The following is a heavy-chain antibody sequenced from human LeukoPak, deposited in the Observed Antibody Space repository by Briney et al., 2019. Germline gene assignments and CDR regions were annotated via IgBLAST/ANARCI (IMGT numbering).Heavy chain of an antibody. J-gene: IGHJ4*02. CDR3: ARLARFGTSGAAAPGVYYFDY. V-gene: IGHV4-30-4*01. CDR1: GGSISSGDYY. Sequence: SQTLSLTCTVSGGSISSGDYYWSWIRQPPGKGLEWIGYIYYSGSTNYNPSLKSRVTISVDTSKNQFSLKLSSVTAADTAVYYCARLARFGTSGAAAPGVYYFDYWGQGTLVTVSS. D-gene: IGHD6-13*01. CDR2: IYYSGST.